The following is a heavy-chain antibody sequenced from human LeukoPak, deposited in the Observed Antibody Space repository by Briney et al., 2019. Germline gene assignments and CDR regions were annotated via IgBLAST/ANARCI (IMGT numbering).Heavy chain of an antibody. CDR3: ARSIYSGTSNFDY. V-gene: IGHV4-59*01. Sequence: SETLSLTCTVSGASISSYYWSWIRQPPGKGLEWIGYIYYSGSTNYNPSLQSRVTISIDTSKNQFSLKLSSVTAADTAVYYCARSIYSGTSNFDYWGQGTLVIVSS. CDR2: IYYSGST. J-gene: IGHJ4*02. D-gene: IGHD1-26*01. CDR1: GASISSYY.